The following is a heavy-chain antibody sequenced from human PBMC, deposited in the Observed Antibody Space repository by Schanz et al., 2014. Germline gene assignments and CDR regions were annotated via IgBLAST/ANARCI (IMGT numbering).Heavy chain of an antibody. Sequence: EVQVVESGGGLVKPGGSLRLSCAASGFTFSSYSMNWVRQAPGKGLEWVSSISRSSSSIYYADSVKGRFTISRDNAKNSLYLQMHSLRAEDTAVYYCARGRSLGWCDYWGQGTLVTVSS. V-gene: IGHV3-21*02. CDR1: GFTFSSYS. CDR3: ARGRSLGWCDY. CDR2: ISRSSSSI. D-gene: IGHD2-21*01. J-gene: IGHJ4*02.